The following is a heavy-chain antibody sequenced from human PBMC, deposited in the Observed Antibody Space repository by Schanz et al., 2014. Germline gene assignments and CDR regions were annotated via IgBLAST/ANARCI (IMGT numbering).Heavy chain of an antibody. J-gene: IGHJ2*01. V-gene: IGHV1-18*01. CDR3: VRVPSRDVSFDL. CDR1: RYTFNTYG. CDR2: ISAYTNNT. Sequence: QGQLVQSGPEVKEPGASVKVSCEASRYTFNTYGLNWVRQAPGQGLEWMGWISAYTNNTNYAQKVQGRVTITRDTSASTAYMELTSLRSDDTAHYYCVRVPSRDVSFDLWGRGTLVTVSS. D-gene: IGHD3-16*01.